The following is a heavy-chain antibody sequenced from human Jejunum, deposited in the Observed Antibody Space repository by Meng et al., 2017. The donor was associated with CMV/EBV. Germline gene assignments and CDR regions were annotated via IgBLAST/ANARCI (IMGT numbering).Heavy chain of an antibody. J-gene: IGHJ4*02. Sequence: AASGFTFSRYALIWVRQAPGKGLEWVSTISGSGRTTYDADSVKGRFTISRDNSKNTVYLQMNSLRAEDTAVYYCAKEDYSNDLDYWGQGTLVTVSS. D-gene: IGHD4-11*01. CDR1: GFTFSRYA. V-gene: IGHV3-23*01. CDR3: AKEDYSNDLDY. CDR2: ISGSGRTT.